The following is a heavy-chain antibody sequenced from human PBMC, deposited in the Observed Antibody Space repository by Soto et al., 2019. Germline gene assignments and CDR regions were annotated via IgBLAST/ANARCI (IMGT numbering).Heavy chain of an antibody. CDR2: IYPGDSDT. J-gene: IGHJ6*02. CDR1: GYSFTSYW. CDR3: ARTRTGTIYYYYGMDV. D-gene: IGHD1-1*01. V-gene: IGHV5-51*01. Sequence: PGESLKISCKGSGYSFTSYWIGWVRQMPGKGLEWMGIIYPGDSDTRYSPSFQGQVTISADKSISTAYLQWSSLKASDTAMYYCARTRTGTIYYYYGMDVWGQGTTVTVSS.